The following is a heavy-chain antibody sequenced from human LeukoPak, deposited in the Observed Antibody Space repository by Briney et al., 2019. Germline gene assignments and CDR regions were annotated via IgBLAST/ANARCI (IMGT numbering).Heavy chain of an antibody. Sequence: PGRSLRLSCAASGFTFSSYGMHWVRQAPGKGLEWVAVISYDGSNKYYADSVKGRFTISRDNSKNTLYLQMNSLRADDTAVYYCAREYGDSAFDYWGQGTLVTVSS. CDR3: AREYGDSAFDY. D-gene: IGHD4-17*01. V-gene: IGHV3-30*03. CDR2: ISYDGSNK. CDR1: GFTFSSYG. J-gene: IGHJ4*02.